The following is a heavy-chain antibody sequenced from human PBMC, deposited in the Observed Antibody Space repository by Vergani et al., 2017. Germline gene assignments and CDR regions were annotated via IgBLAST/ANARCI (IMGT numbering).Heavy chain of an antibody. D-gene: IGHD5-12*01. CDR1: GFSFPGYA. CDR2: VSGSSATP. J-gene: IGHJ4*02. CDR3: TKGSRGYTGYFFDY. Sequence: EVQLLESGGGLVQPGGSLRLSCEASGFSFPGYAMSWVRQGPGKGLEWVSRVSGSSATPYYADSVKGRFIISIDNSKNTLHLQMNSLRADDTAVYYCTKGSRGYTGYFFDYWGQGTLATVSS. V-gene: IGHV3-23*01.